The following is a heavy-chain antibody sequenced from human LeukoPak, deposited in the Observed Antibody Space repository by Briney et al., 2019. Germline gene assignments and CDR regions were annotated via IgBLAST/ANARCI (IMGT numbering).Heavy chain of an antibody. CDR2: IYYSGST. CDR3: ARENYDFWSGYYPNWFDP. CDR1: GGSINSYY. J-gene: IGHJ5*02. Sequence: SETLSLTCTVSGGSINSYYWSWIRQPPGKGLEWIGFIYYSGSTYYNPSLKSRVTISVDTSKNQFSLKLSSVTAADTAVYYCARENYDFWSGYYPNWFDPWGQGTLVTVSS. V-gene: IGHV4-59*12. D-gene: IGHD3-3*01.